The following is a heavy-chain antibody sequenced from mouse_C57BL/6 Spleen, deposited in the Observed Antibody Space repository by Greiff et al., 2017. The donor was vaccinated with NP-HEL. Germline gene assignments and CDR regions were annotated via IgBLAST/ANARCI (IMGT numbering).Heavy chain of an antibody. CDR2: IDPSDSYT. CDR3: ARWGSDY. V-gene: IGHV1-50*01. J-gene: IGHJ2*01. CDR1: GYTFTSYW. Sequence: QVHVKQPGAELVKPGASVKLSCKASGYTFTSYWMQWVKQRPGQGLEWIGEIDPSDSYTNYNQKLKGKATLTVDTSSSTAYMQLSSLTSEDSAVYYCARWGSDYWGQGTTLTVSS.